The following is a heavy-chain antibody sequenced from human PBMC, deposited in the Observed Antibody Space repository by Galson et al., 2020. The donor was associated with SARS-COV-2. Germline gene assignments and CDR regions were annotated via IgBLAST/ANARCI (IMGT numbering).Heavy chain of an antibody. CDR2: ISSSSSYI. CDR1: GFTFSSYS. D-gene: IGHD2-2*01. V-gene: IGHV3-21*01. CDR3: ARDGDRYCSSTSCYFDY. J-gene: IGHJ4*02. Sequence: TGGSLRLSCAASGFTFSSYSMNWVRQAPGKGLEWVSSISSSSSYIYYADSVKGRFTISRDNAKNSLYLQMNSLRAEDTAVYYCARDGDRYCSSTSCYFDYWGQGTLVTVSS.